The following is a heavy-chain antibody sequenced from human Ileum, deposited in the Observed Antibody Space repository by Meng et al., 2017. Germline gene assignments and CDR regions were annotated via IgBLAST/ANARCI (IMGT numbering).Heavy chain of an antibody. CDR1: GRSISSSDW. J-gene: IGHJ4*02. V-gene: IGHV4-4*02. CDR3: AHIFDS. CDR2: MNLGGSP. Sequence: GHVSVSGPGWVECAGTLSLTCAVPGRSISSSDWWSWVRQPTGKGLEWIAEMNLGGSPNYNPSLKSRVTMSVDKSNDNLSLQLTSVTAADTAVYYCAHIFDSWGQGTLVTVSS.